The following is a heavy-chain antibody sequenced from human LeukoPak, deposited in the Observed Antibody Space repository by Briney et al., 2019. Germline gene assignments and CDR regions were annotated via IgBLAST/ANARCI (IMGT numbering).Heavy chain of an antibody. J-gene: IGHJ4*02. CDR1: GFTFTNYG. CDR3: ARDLSPVVRASPMGY. CDR2: ITYDGYYK. D-gene: IGHD3-10*01. Sequence: GTSLRLSCAASGFTFTNYGMHWVRQAPGRGLEWVALITYDGYYKYYSDSVKGRFTISSDTSKNTLYLQMNSLRAEDTAVYYCARDLSPVVRASPMGYWGQGTPVTVSS. V-gene: IGHV3-30*03.